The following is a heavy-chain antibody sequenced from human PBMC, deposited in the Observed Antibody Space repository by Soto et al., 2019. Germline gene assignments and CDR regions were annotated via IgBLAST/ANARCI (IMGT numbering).Heavy chain of an antibody. Sequence: ASVKVSCKAPGYTFTSYAMHWVRQAPGQRLEWMGWINAGNGNTKYSQKFQGRVTITRDTSASTAYMELSSLRSEDTAVYYCARDALPAYYDFWSGYPAKYNWFDPWGQGTLVTVSS. CDR3: ARDALPAYYDFWSGYPAKYNWFDP. D-gene: IGHD3-3*01. CDR2: INAGNGNT. V-gene: IGHV1-3*01. J-gene: IGHJ5*02. CDR1: GYTFTSYA.